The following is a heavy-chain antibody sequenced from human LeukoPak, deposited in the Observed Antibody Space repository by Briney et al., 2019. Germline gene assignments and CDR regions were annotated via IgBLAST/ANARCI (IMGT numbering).Heavy chain of an antibody. D-gene: IGHD3-22*01. Sequence: SETLSLTCAVYGGSFSGYYWSWIRQPPGKGLEWIVEINHSGSTNYNPSLKSRVTISVDTSKNQFSLKLSSVTAADTAVYYCARRTYYYDSSGYYSHIDYWGQGTLVTVSS. J-gene: IGHJ4*02. CDR1: GGSFSGYY. V-gene: IGHV4-34*01. CDR3: ARRTYYYDSSGYYSHIDY. CDR2: INHSGST.